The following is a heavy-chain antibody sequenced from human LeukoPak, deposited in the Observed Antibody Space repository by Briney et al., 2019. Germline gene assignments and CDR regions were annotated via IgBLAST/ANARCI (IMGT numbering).Heavy chain of an antibody. Sequence: PSETLSLTCTVSGGSISSSSYYWGWIRQPPGKGLEWIGSIYYSGSTYYNPSLKSRATISVDTSMNQFSLKLSSVTAVDTAVYYSARDCSSTSCYSWFDPWGQGTLVTVSS. CDR1: GGSISSSSYY. CDR2: IYYSGST. CDR3: ARDCSSTSCYSWFDP. V-gene: IGHV4-39*02. D-gene: IGHD2-2*01. J-gene: IGHJ5*02.